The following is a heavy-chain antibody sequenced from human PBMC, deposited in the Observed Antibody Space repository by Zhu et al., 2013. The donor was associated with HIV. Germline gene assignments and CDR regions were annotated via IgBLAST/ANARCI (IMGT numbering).Heavy chain of an antibody. D-gene: IGHD3-10*01. CDR2: IYYSGST. Sequence: QVQLQESGPGLVKPSETLSLTCTVSGGSISSYYWSWIRQPPGKGLEWIGYIYYSGSTNYNPSLKSRVTISVDTSKNQFSLKLSSVTAADTAVYYCARYFMVSGSYYNGDAFDIWGQGTMVTVSS. J-gene: IGHJ3*02. CDR1: GGSISSYY. CDR3: ARYFMVSGSYYNGDAFDI. V-gene: IGHV4-59*01.